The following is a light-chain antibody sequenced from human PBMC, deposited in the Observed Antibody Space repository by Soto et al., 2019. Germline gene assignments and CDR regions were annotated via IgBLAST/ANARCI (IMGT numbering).Light chain of an antibody. Sequence: EIVMTQSPATLSVSPGERATLSCRASQSVGSNLAWYQHQPGQAPRLLISSASTRATGVPARFSGSGSGTEFTLTISSLQSEVFAVYYCQQYNTWLYTFGQGTKLEI. CDR2: SAS. J-gene: IGKJ2*01. CDR1: QSVGSN. V-gene: IGKV3-15*01. CDR3: QQYNTWLYT.